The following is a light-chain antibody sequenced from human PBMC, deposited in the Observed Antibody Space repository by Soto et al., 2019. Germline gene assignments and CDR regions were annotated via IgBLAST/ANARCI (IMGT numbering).Light chain of an antibody. CDR1: QSVGSN. Sequence: EIVMTHSPATLSVSPGERATLSCRASQSVGSNLAWYQQKPGQAPRLLIYGASTRATGIPARFSGSGSGTEFTLTISSLQSEDFAVYYCQQYDNWLRTFGQGTKVDIK. CDR2: GAS. CDR3: QQYDNWLRT. V-gene: IGKV3-15*01. J-gene: IGKJ1*01.